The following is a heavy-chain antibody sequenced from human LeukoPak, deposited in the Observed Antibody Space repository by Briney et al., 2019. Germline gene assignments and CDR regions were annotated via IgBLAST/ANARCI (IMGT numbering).Heavy chain of an antibody. Sequence: PGGSLRLSCAASGFTFSSYGMHWVRQAPGKGLEWVAFIRYDGSNKYYADSVKGRFTISRDNSKNTLYLQMNSLRAEDTAVYYCAKDTGEMATIDAFDIWGQGTMVTVSS. D-gene: IGHD5-24*01. CDR2: IRYDGSNK. V-gene: IGHV3-30*02. J-gene: IGHJ3*02. CDR1: GFTFSSYG. CDR3: AKDTGEMATIDAFDI.